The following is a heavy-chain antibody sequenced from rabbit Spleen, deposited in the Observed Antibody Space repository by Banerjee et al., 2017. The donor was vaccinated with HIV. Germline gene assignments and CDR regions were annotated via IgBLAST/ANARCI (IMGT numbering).Heavy chain of an antibody. V-gene: IGHV1S40*01. CDR3: ARDLTSAIGWNFGL. CDR1: GFSFSSSYY. J-gene: IGHJ3*01. CDR2: IATGSSGFT. D-gene: IGHD1-1*01. Sequence: QSLEESGGDLVKPGASLTLTCTASGFSFSSSYYMCWVRQAPGKGLEWIGCIATGSSGFTYYATWAKGRFTCSKTSSTTVTLQMTSLTAADTATYFCARDLTSAIGWNFGLWGQGTLVTVS.